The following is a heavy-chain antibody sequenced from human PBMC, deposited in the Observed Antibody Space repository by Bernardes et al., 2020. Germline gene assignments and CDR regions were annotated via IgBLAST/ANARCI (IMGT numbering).Heavy chain of an antibody. D-gene: IGHD1-1*01. CDR2: ISWNSRNM. Sequence: GGSLRLSCAASGFTFDGYGMHWVRQPPGKGLEWVSGISWNSRNMGYADSVKGRFTISRDNARNSLYLQMDSLRSEDTAFYDCTKETTGRDAGEAFDIWGQG. CDR1: GFTFDGYG. CDR3: TKETTGRDAGEAFDI. V-gene: IGHV3-9*01. J-gene: IGHJ3*02.